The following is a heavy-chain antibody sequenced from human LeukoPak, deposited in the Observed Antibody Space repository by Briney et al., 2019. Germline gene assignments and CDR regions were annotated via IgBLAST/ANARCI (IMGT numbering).Heavy chain of an antibody. V-gene: IGHV5-51*01. Sequence: GESLKISCKGSGYSFTSYRIGWVRQMPGKGLEWMGIIYPGDSDTRYSPSFQGQVTISADKSISTAYLQWSSLKASDTAMYYCARLGEYCSGGSCYPPYNWFDPWGQGTLVTVSS. J-gene: IGHJ5*02. D-gene: IGHD2-15*01. CDR3: ARLGEYCSGGSCYPPYNWFDP. CDR1: GYSFTSYR. CDR2: IYPGDSDT.